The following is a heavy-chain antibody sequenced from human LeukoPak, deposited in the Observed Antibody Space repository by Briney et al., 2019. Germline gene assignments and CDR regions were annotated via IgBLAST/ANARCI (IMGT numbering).Heavy chain of an antibody. CDR2: IYSGDSDT. D-gene: IGHD6-19*01. V-gene: IGHV5-51*01. CDR1: GYSFTTSW. CDR3: ARLARIAVAGTLIWGAFHI. Sequence: GESLKISCKGSGYSFTTSWIGWVRQMPGKGLEWMGIIYSGDSDTRYSPSFQGHVTISADKSISTACLQWSSLKASDTAMYYCARLARIAVAGTLIWGAFHIWGRGTMVTVSS. J-gene: IGHJ3*02.